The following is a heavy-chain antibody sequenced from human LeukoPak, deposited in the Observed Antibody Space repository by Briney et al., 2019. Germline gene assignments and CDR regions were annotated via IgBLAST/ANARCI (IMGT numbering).Heavy chain of an antibody. CDR1: GYTFTGYY. CDR3: ARDVYDSSGYNY. CDR2: IIPIFGTA. V-gene: IGHV1-69*13. D-gene: IGHD3-22*01. J-gene: IGHJ4*02. Sequence: ASVKVSCKASGYTFTGYYMHWVRQAPGQGLEWMGGIIPIFGTANYAQKFQGRVTITADESTSTAYMELSSLRSEDTAVYYCARDVYDSSGYNYWGQGTLVTVSS.